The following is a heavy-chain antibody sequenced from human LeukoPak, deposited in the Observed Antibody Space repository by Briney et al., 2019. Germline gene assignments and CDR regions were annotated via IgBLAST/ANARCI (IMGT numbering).Heavy chain of an antibody. V-gene: IGHV3-53*01. CDR3: ASTRDSSGQAY. D-gene: IGHD3-22*01. J-gene: IGHJ4*02. CDR2: IYSGGST. Sequence: GGSLRPSCAASGFTVSSNYMSWVRQAPGKGLEWVSVIYSGGSTYYADSVKGRFTISRDNSKNTLYLQMNSLRAEDTAVYYCASTRDSSGQAYWGQGTLVTVSS. CDR1: GFTVSSNY.